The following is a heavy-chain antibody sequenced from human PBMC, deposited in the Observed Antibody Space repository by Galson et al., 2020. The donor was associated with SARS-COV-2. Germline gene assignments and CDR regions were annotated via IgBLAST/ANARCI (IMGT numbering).Heavy chain of an antibody. J-gene: IGHJ4*02. Sequence: GESLKISCKGSGYSFGNFWIGWVRQKPGKGLDWMGIIYPGDSETKYSPSFQGRVTISADMSIGTAYLQWSSLKASDTAIYYCARHQEGKWAFLQPHFVDSWGQGTLVTVSS. CDR3: ARHQEGKWAFLQPHFVDS. D-gene: IGHD1-26*01. V-gene: IGHV5-51*01. CDR1: GYSFGNFW. CDR2: IYPGDSET.